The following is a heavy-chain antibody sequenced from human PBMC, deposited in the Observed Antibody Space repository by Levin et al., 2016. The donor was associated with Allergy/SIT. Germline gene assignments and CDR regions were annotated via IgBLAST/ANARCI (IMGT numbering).Heavy chain of an antibody. J-gene: IGHJ6*02. CDR3: ARDLGIAVAGTDYYYYGMDV. CDR2: IYSGGST. D-gene: IGHD6-19*01. Sequence: LSLTCAASGFTVSSNYMSWVRQAPGKGLEWVSVIYSGGSTYYADSVKGRFTISRDNSKNTLYLQMNSLRAEDTAVYYCARDLGIAVAGTDYYYYGMDVWGQGTTVTVSS. V-gene: IGHV3-66*01. CDR1: GFTVSSNY.